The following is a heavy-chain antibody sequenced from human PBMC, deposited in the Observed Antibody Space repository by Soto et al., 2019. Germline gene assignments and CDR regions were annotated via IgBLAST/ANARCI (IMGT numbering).Heavy chain of an antibody. CDR3: EKDPRGGSRWFDP. V-gene: IGHV3-23*01. CDR1: GFTFSSYG. J-gene: IGHJ5*02. CDR2: ISGSGGST. Sequence: GGSLRLSCAASGFTFSSYGMSWVRQAPGKGLEWVSAISGSGGSTYYADSVKGRFTISRDNTKNTLYLQMNSLRAEDTAVYYCEKDPRGGSRWFDPWGQGTLVTVSS. D-gene: IGHD3-10*01.